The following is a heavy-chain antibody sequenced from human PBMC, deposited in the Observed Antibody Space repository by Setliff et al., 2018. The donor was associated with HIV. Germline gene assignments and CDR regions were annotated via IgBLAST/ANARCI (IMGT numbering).Heavy chain of an antibody. D-gene: IGHD2-2*01. V-gene: IGHV4-4*02. CDR2: IYHTGST. CDR1: GGSISSFNW. Sequence: SETLSLTCDVSGGSISSFNWWSWVRQSPGKGLEWIGEIYHTGSTNYSPSLENRVTISVDTSKSQFFLMLSSVTAADTAVYYCARASSDIPGVDSNYFDDWGQGTLVTVSS. J-gene: IGHJ4*02. CDR3: ARASSDIPGVDSNYFDD.